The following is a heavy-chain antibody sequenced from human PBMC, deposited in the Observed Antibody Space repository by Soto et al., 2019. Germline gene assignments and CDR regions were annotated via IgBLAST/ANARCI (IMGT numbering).Heavy chain of an antibody. D-gene: IGHD6-6*01. CDR2: ISGSGGST. V-gene: IGHV3-23*01. CDR3: AKGEYSSSSGFGPNWFDP. J-gene: IGHJ5*02. CDR1: GFTFSSYA. Sequence: PGGSLRLSCAASGFTFSSYAMSWVRQAPGKGLEWVSAISGSGGSTYYADSVKGRFTISRDNSKNTLYLQMNSLRAEDTAVYYCAKGEYSSSSGFGPNWFDPWGQGTLVTVSS.